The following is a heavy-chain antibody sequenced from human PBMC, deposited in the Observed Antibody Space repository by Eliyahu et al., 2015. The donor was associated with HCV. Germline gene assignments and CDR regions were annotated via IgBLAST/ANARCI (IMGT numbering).Heavy chain of an antibody. J-gene: IGHJ4*02. CDR3: ARDFPSLVGAIPPGLYENDY. CDR1: GGTFSSXT. V-gene: IGHV1-69*08. Sequence: QVQLVQSGAEVKKPGSSVKVSCKASGGTFSSXTXSWVRQAPGQGLEWMGRIIPILGIANYAQKFQGRVTITADKSTSTAYMELSSLRSEDTAVYYCARDFPSLVGAIPPGLYENDYWGQGTLVTVSS. D-gene: IGHD1-26*01. CDR2: IIPILGIA.